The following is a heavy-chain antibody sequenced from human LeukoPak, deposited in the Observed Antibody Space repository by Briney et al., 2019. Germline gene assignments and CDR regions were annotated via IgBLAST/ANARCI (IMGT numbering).Heavy chain of an antibody. Sequence: PSETLSLTCIVSADSISSSSYYWGWIRQPPGKGLAWIGSIYYSGSTYYNPSLKSRVTISVDTSKSQFSLKLSFVTAADTAVYYCARHWSSRGRFDIWGQGTMVTVSS. J-gene: IGHJ3*02. D-gene: IGHD3-3*01. V-gene: IGHV4-39*01. CDR1: ADSISSSSYY. CDR3: ARHWSSRGRFDI. CDR2: IYYSGST.